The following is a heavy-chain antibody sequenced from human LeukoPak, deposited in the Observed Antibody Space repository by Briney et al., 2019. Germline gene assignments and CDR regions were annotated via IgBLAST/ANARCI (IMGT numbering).Heavy chain of an antibody. D-gene: IGHD2-2*01. CDR3: ARLRGYCSSNSCYPLGY. CDR1: GFTVSSKY. V-gene: IGHV3-53*01. J-gene: IGHJ4*02. Sequence: GGSLRLSCAASGFTVSSKYMSWVRPAPGKGLEWVCVIYSGSTTFYAESVKGRFSISRDNSKNTLYLHMNSLRAEDTAVYYCARLRGYCSSNSCYPLGYWGQGTLVTVSS. CDR2: IYSGSTT.